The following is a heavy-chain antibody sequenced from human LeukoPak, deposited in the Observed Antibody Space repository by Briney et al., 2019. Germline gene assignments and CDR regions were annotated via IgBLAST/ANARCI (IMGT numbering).Heavy chain of an antibody. V-gene: IGHV4-59*01. CDR3: ARLPSRPYYFDY. CDR2: IYYSGST. Sequence: SETQSLTCTVSGGSISSYYWSWIRRPPGKGLEWIGYIYYSGSTNYNPSLKSRVTISVDTSKNQFSLKLSSVTAADTAVYYCARLPSRPYYFDYWGQGTLVTVSS. J-gene: IGHJ4*02. CDR1: GGSISSYY.